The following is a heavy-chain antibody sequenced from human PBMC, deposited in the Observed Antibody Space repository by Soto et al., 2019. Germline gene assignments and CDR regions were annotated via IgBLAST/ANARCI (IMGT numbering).Heavy chain of an antibody. CDR1: GYTFTSYA. CDR3: GRSSGWYALDM. J-gene: IGHJ3*02. V-gene: IGHV1-3*01. CDR2: INGGDGDT. Sequence: QVQLVQSGAEVKKPGDSVRISCKASGYTFTSYAVHWVRQAPGHSLEWMGWINGGDGDTRYSQKFQDRVTFTRDTSATTAYMELSSLRSEDTGVYYCGRSSGWYALDMWGQGTMVKVSS. D-gene: IGHD6-19*01.